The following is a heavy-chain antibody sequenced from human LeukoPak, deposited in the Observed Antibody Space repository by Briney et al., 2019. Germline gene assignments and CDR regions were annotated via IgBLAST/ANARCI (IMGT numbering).Heavy chain of an antibody. CDR3: ARQHDSYYYYYIGV. CDR1: GFSISNGYY. Sequence: PSETLSLTCVVSGFSISNGYYWVWIRQPPGRGLEWIGSLYHSDSAYYNTSLRSRVSMSVDMSKNQFSLTLRFVTAADTAVYYCARQHDSYYYYYIGVWGSGTTVTVSS. V-gene: IGHV4-38-2*01. J-gene: IGHJ6*03. CDR2: LYHSDSA.